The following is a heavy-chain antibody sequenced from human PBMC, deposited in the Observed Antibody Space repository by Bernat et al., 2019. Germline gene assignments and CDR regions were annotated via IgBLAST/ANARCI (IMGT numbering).Heavy chain of an antibody. CDR3: ARLITVGPWRFDS. Sequence: EVQLVETGGDLIQPGGSLRLSCAASGFTVNSNYMTWVRQPPGKGLEWVSIIYTGGTTYYADPVKSRFTISRDNSKNTLYLQMNSLRAEDTAVYYCARLITVGPWRFDSWGQGTLVTVSS. D-gene: IGHD4-23*01. V-gene: IGHV3-53*02. J-gene: IGHJ4*02. CDR2: IYTGGTT. CDR1: GFTVNSNY.